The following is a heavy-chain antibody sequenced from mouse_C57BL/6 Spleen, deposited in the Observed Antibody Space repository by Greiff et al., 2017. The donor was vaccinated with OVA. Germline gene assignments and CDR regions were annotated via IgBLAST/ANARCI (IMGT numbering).Heavy chain of an antibody. V-gene: IGHV1-42*01. Sequence: EVQLQQSGPELVKPGASVKISCKASGYSFTGYYMNWVKQSPEKSLEWIGEINPSTGGTTYNQKFKAKATLTVDKSSSTAYMQLKSLTSEDSAVYYCANWDSFAYWGQGTLVTVSA. CDR3: ANWDSFAY. D-gene: IGHD4-1*01. CDR2: INPSTGGT. J-gene: IGHJ3*01. CDR1: GYSFTGYY.